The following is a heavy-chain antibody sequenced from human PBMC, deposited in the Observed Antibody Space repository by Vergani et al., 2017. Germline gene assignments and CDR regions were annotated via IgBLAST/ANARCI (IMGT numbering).Heavy chain of an antibody. D-gene: IGHD6-19*01. CDR3: ARDDNVAGTPDY. CDR2: ISSSSSTM. J-gene: IGHJ4*02. CDR1: GFTFSSYN. V-gene: IGHV3-48*02. Sequence: EVQLVESGGGLVQPGGSLRLSCGASGFTFSSYNMNWVRQAPGKGLEWVSFISSSSSTMYYADSVKGRLTIARDNAKNSLYLQMNSLRDEDTAVYYCARDDNVAGTPDYWGQGTLVTVSS.